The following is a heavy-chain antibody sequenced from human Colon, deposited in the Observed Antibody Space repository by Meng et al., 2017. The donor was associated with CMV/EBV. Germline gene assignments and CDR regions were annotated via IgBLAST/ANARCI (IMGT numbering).Heavy chain of an antibody. CDR2: IYYSGST. D-gene: IGHD2-2*01. J-gene: IGHJ6*02. Sequence: SETLSLTCTVSGGSISSYYWSWIRQPPGKGLEWIGYIYYSGSTNYNPSLKSRVTMSVDTSKNQFSLKLTSVTATDTAVYYCARVLVPAAIPPQNYYGMDVWGQGTTVTVSS. CDR1: GGSISSYY. V-gene: IGHV4-59*01. CDR3: ARVLVPAAIPPQNYYGMDV.